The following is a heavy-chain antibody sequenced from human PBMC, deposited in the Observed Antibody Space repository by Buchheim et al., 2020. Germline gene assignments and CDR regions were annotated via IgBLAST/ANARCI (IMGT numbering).Heavy chain of an antibody. V-gene: IGHV3-30*18. J-gene: IGHJ4*02. CDR3: AKDPMVRGVIITLVDY. CDR2: ISYDGSNK. CDR1: GFTFSSYG. Sequence: QVQLVESGGGVVQPGRSLRLSCAASGFTFSSYGMHWVRQAPGKGLEWVAVISYDGSNKYYEDSVKGRFTISRDNSKKTLYLQMNSLRAEDTAVYYCAKDPMVRGVIITLVDYWGQGTL. D-gene: IGHD3-10*01.